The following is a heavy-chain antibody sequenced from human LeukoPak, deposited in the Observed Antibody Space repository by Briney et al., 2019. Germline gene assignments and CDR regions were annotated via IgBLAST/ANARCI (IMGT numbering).Heavy chain of an antibody. CDR2: YTASP. V-gene: IGHV4-30-4*01. CDR1: GGSIRSGDYY. CDR3: ARSTNYDASGSYYFDS. J-gene: IGHJ4*02. D-gene: IGHD3-10*01. Sequence: SGTLSLTCTVSGGSIRSGDYYWSWIRQPPGKGLEWIGYTASPYHNPSLKSRLSISIDTSKNQISLKLDSVTASDTAVYFCARSTNYDASGSYYFDSWGQGILVTVTS.